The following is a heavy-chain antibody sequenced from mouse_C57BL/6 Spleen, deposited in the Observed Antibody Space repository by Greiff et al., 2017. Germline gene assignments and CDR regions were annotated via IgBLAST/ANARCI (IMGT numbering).Heavy chain of an antibody. D-gene: IGHD4-1*01. CDR1: GYSITSGYY. V-gene: IGHV3-6*01. CDR2: ISYDGSN. CDR3: AREGDWDDYAMDY. Sequence: EVKLQESGPGLVKPSQSLSLTCSVTGYSITSGYYWNWIRQFPGNKLEWMGYISYDGSNNYNPSLKNRISITRDTSKNQFFLKLNSVTTEDTATYYCAREGDWDDYAMDYWGQGTSVTVSS. J-gene: IGHJ4*01.